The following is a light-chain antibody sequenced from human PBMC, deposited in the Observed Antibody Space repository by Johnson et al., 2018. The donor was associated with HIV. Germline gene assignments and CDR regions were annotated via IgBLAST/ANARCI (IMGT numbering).Light chain of an antibody. J-gene: IGLJ1*01. CDR2: ENN. CDR3: GTWDSSLSAGGNV. Sequence: QSVLTQPPSVSAAPGQKVTISCSGSSSNIGNNFVSWYQQLPGTAPKLLIYENNKRPSGIPARFSGSKSGTSATLGITGLRTGEEADYYCGTWDSSLSAGGNVFGTGTKVTVL. V-gene: IGLV1-51*02. CDR1: SSNIGNNF.